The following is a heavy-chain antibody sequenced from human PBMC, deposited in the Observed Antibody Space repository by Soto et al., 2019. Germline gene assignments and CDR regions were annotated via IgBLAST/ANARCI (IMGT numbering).Heavy chain of an antibody. Sequence: PSETLSLTCTVSGGPITSGNYYWSWIRLPPGKGLEWIGYIYHSGSTYYNSSLKSRVTISVDRSKNQFSLKLNSVTAADTAVYYCARAGDNSGYPIRPFDSWGQGTLVTVSS. J-gene: IGHJ4*02. V-gene: IGHV4-30-4*01. CDR1: GGPITSGNYY. CDR3: ARAGDNSGYPIRPFDS. CDR2: IYHSGST. D-gene: IGHD3-22*01.